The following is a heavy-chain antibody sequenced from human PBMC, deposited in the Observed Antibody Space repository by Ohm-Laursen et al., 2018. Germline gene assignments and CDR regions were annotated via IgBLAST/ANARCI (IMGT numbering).Heavy chain of an antibody. V-gene: IGHV3-33*01. CDR3: ARDKEARGVIGITRDHYGMDV. D-gene: IGHD3-10*01. Sequence: RSLRLSCTAPGFTFGAFGMHWVRQAPGKGLEWVAVIWYDGVNKYYLDSVKGRFTVSRDNSENTLFLQMESLRVEDTAVYYCARDKEARGVIGITRDHYGMDVWGQGTAVTVSS. J-gene: IGHJ6*02. CDR2: IWYDGVNK. CDR1: GFTFGAFG.